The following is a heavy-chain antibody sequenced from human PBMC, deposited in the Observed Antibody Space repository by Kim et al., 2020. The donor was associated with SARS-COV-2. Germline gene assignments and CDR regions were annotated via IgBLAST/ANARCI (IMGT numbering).Heavy chain of an antibody. D-gene: IGHD5-12*01. CDR3: ARDLSGSDDL. V-gene: IGHV3-74*01. Sequence: GGSLRLSCAASGFTFSKYWMHWVRQVPGEGLVWVSRSNEDGSIPNYADSVRGRFTISRDNARSTLYLQMNSLGAEDTALYYCARDLSGSDDLWGQGTLVT. CDR2: SNEDGSIP. J-gene: IGHJ5*02. CDR1: GFTFSKYW.